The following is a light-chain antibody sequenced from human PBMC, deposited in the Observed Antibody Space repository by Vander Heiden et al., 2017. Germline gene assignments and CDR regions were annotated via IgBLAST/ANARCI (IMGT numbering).Light chain of an antibody. V-gene: IGLV3-1*01. CDR2: QDS. Sequence: SYELTQPPSVSVSPGQTASITCSGDKLGDKYACWYQQYPGQSPVLVIYQDSKRPSGIPERFSGSNSGNTATLTISGTQAMDEADYYCQAWDSSTVVFGTGTKFTVL. J-gene: IGLJ1*01. CDR3: QAWDSSTVV. CDR1: KLGDKY.